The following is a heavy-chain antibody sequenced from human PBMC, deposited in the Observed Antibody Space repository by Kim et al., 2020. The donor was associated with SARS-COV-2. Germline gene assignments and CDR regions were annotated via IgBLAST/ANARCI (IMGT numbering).Heavy chain of an antibody. J-gene: IGHJ3*02. V-gene: IGHV4-39*01. D-gene: IGHD4-17*01. Sequence: NPALKSRLTISVATSTNQFSLKLSSVTAADTAVYYCARHVPYGDYVGAFDIWGQGTMVTVSS. CDR3: ARHVPYGDYVGAFDI.